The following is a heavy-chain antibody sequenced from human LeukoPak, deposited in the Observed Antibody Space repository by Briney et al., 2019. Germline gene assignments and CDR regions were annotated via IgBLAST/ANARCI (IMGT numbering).Heavy chain of an antibody. CDR3: AREGGIGYSSSWPPGGFDY. CDR2: IYSGGST. J-gene: IGHJ4*02. D-gene: IGHD6-13*01. Sequence: GGSLRLSRAASGFTVSSNYMSWVRQAPGKGLEWVSVIYSGGSTYYADSVKGRFTISRVNSKNTLYLQMNSLRAEDTAVYYCAREGGIGYSSSWPPGGFDYWGQGTLVTVSS. CDR1: GFTVSSNY. V-gene: IGHV3-53*01.